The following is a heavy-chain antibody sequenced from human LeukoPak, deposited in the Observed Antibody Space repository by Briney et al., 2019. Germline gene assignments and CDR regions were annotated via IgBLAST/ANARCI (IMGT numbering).Heavy chain of an antibody. J-gene: IGHJ4*02. Sequence: PGGSLRLFCADSGFTFSDNSMNWVRQAPGKGLEWVANINQNGGEKYYVDSVKGRFTISRDNGKNSLYLQMNSLRAEDTAVYYCARDELLAYWGQGTLVTVSS. V-gene: IGHV3-7*01. CDR2: INQNGGEK. CDR1: GFTFSDNS. CDR3: ARDELLAY. D-gene: IGHD1-26*01.